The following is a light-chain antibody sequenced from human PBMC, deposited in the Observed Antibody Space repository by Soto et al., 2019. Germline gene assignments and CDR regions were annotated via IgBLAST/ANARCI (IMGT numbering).Light chain of an antibody. J-gene: IGKJ5*01. Sequence: EIVLTQSPGTLSLSPGERATLSCRASQSVSSSYLAWYQQKPGQAPRLLIYGASSRATGIPDRFSGSGSGTDFTLTISRLEPEDFAVYYCQQRSNWPANFGQGTRLEIK. V-gene: IGKV3D-20*02. CDR1: QSVSSSY. CDR2: GAS. CDR3: QQRSNWPAN.